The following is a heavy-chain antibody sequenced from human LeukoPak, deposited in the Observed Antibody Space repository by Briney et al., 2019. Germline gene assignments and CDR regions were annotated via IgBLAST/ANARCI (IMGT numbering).Heavy chain of an antibody. CDR2: ISGSGGST. CDR3: AKAPPGPDYGDYIRLDY. J-gene: IGHJ4*02. D-gene: IGHD4-17*01. Sequence: GGSLRLSCAASGFTFSSYAMSWVRQAPGKGLEWVSAISGSGGSTYYADSVKGRFTISRDNSKNTLYLQMNSLRAEDTAVYYCAKAPPGPDYGDYIRLDYWGQGTLVTVSS. CDR1: GFTFSSYA. V-gene: IGHV3-23*01.